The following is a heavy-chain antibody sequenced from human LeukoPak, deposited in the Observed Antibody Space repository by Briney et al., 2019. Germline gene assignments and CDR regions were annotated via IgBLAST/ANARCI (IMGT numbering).Heavy chain of an antibody. V-gene: IGHV3-7*01. Sequence: GGSLRLSCAASGFTFSNYGMHWVRQAPGKGLEWVANIKQDGSEKYYVDSVKGRFTISRDNAKNSLYLQMNSLRAEDTAVYYCAREGYCSGGSCYRIDAFDIWGQGTMVTVSS. CDR1: GFTFSNYG. CDR2: IKQDGSEK. CDR3: AREGYCSGGSCYRIDAFDI. J-gene: IGHJ3*02. D-gene: IGHD2-15*01.